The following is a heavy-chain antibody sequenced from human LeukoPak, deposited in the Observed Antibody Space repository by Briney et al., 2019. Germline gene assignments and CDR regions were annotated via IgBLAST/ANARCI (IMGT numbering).Heavy chain of an antibody. Sequence: GGSLRLSCGATGFTISSYWMHWVRQAPGKGLVWVSRINGDGSSTTYADSVKGRFTISRDNAKNTLYLQMDSLRAEDTAVYYCAKGGTTVVDYWGQGTLVTVSS. J-gene: IGHJ4*02. D-gene: IGHD4-23*01. V-gene: IGHV3-74*03. CDR1: GFTISSYW. CDR3: AKGGTTVVDY. CDR2: INGDGSST.